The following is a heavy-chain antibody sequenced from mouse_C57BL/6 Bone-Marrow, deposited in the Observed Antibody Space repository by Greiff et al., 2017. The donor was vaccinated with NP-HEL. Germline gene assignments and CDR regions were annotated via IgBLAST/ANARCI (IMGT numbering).Heavy chain of an antibody. CDR1: GYTFTSYW. Sequence: QVQLQQPGAELVKPGASVKVSCKASGYTFTSYWMHWVKQRPGQGLEWIGRIHPSDSDTNYNPKFKGKATLTVDKSSSTAYMQLSSLTSEDSAVYYCAIKRFITTVVARYAMDDWGQGTSVTVSS. V-gene: IGHV1-74*01. CDR2: IHPSDSDT. D-gene: IGHD1-1*01. CDR3: AIKRFITTVVARYAMDD. J-gene: IGHJ4*01.